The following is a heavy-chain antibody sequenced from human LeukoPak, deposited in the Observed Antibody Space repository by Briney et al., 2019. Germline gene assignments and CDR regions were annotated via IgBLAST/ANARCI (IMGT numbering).Heavy chain of an antibody. CDR2: ISYEGSNN. J-gene: IGHJ5*02. D-gene: IGHD3-10*01. V-gene: IGHV3-30-3*01. Sequence: GRSLRLSCAASGFTFSSYAMHWVRQAPGKELEWVAFISYEGSNNYYADFVKGRFTIFRDNSKNTLYLQVNSLRAEDTAVYYCARDVYYDSGSRIENWLDPWGQGTLVTVSS. CDR3: ARDVYYDSGSRIENWLDP. CDR1: GFTFSSYA.